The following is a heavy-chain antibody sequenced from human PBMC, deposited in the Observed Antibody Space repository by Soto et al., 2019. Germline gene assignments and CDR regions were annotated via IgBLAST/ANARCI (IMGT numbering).Heavy chain of an antibody. Sequence: EVQLVESGGGLVQPEGSLRLSCVASGFTFSDSWMHWVRQAPGKGLMWVSRISFVGTATTSADSVRGRFSISRDNAKNTLFLQMNHLRADDTARYYCVRDRRLRGHRFDIWGQGTFVTVSS. D-gene: IGHD2-21*02. CDR2: ISFVGTAT. CDR3: VRDRRLRGHRFDI. J-gene: IGHJ3*02. V-gene: IGHV3-74*03. CDR1: GFTFSDSW.